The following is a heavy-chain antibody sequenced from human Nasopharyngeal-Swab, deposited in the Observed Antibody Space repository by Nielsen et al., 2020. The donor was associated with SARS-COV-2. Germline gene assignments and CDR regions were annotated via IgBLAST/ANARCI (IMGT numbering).Heavy chain of an antibody. D-gene: IGHD3-9*01. CDR2: INSDESST. V-gene: IGHV3-74*01. CDR3: ARDPLYYDILTGYYSRYYFDY. CDR1: GFTFSSYW. Sequence: GESLKISCAASGFTFSSYWMHWVRQAPGKGLVWVSRINSDESSTSYADSVKGRFTISRDNAKNTLYLQMNSLRAEDTAVYYCARDPLYYDILTGYYSRYYFDYWGQGTLVTVSS. J-gene: IGHJ4*02.